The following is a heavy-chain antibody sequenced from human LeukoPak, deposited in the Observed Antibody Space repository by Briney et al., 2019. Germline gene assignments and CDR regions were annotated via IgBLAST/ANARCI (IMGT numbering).Heavy chain of an antibody. V-gene: IGHV1-18*01. CDR2: INTYSNDT. CDR3: AREGSGGSRPSYHFYMDV. D-gene: IGHD3-10*01. CDR1: GYTFRSHI. Sequence: ASVKVSCKASGYTFRSHIITWVRQAPGQGLEWVGWINTYSNDTNYAQRIQGRVTLTTDTSTSTAYMELRSLRSDDTAVYYCAREGSGGSRPSYHFYMDVWGKGTRVIASS. J-gene: IGHJ6*03.